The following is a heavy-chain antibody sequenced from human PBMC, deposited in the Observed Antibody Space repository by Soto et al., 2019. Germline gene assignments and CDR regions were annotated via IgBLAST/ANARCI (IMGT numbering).Heavy chain of an antibody. CDR1: GFTLSDYS. V-gene: IGHV3-21*01. CDR3: ARDVRLFDF. Sequence: GGSLRLSCAASGFTLSDYSMNWVRQAPGKGLEWIASISRSSTHINYSDSVKGRFTISRANGNNSLSLLMSSLGAEDTTVYYCARDVRLFDFWGPGTLVTVSS. J-gene: IGHJ4*02. CDR2: ISRSSTHI.